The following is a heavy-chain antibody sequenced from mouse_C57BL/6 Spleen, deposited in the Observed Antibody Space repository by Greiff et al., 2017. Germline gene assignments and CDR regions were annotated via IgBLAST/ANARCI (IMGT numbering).Heavy chain of an antibody. D-gene: IGHD1-1*01. Sequence: VQLQQSGPELVKPGASVKISCKASGYSFTGYYMHWVKQSHGNILDWIGYIYPYNGVSSYNQKFKGKATLTVDKSSSTAYMELRSLTSEDSAVYYCATQFITTVVAPFDYWGQGTTLTVSS. J-gene: IGHJ2*01. V-gene: IGHV1-31*01. CDR1: GYSFTGYY. CDR3: ATQFITTVVAPFDY. CDR2: IYPYNGVS.